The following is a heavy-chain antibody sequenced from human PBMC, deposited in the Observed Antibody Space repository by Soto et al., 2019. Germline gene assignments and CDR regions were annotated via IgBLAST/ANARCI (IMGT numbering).Heavy chain of an antibody. V-gene: IGHV4-30-4*01. CDR3: ARGRSSGYYSWGYYYYGMDV. Sequence: SETLSLTCTVSGGSISSGDYYWSWIRQPPGKGLEWIGYIYYSGSTYYNPSLKSRVTISVDTSKNQFPLKLSSVTAADTAVYYCARGRSSGYYSWGYYYYGMDVWGQGTTVTVSS. J-gene: IGHJ6*02. CDR1: GGSISSGDYY. CDR2: IYYSGST. D-gene: IGHD3-22*01.